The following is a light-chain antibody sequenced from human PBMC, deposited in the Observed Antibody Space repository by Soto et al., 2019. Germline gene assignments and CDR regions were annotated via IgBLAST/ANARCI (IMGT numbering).Light chain of an antibody. Sequence: EIALTQSPGTLSLSPGDRATLSCRASQSVGSSYLAWYQQKPGQAPRLLIYGASTRATGIPARFSGSGSGTEFTLTISSLQSEDFAVYYCQQYNNWPRTFGQGTKVDIK. CDR1: QSVGSSY. J-gene: IGKJ1*01. CDR2: GAS. CDR3: QQYNNWPRT. V-gene: IGKV3-15*01.